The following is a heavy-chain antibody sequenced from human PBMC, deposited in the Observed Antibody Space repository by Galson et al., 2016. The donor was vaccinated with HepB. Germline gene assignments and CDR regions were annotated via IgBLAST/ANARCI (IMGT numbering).Heavy chain of an antibody. V-gene: IGHV1-2*02. J-gene: IGHJ3*02. Sequence: SVKVSCKASGYTFTGYYMHWVRQAPGQGLEWMGWINPDSRVTSYAQKFQGRVTMTRDTSISTVYMELSRLKSDDTAIYYCARDRYSGSYYVGAFDIWGQGTMVTVS. CDR3: ARDRYSGSYYVGAFDI. D-gene: IGHD1-26*01. CDR2: INPDSRVT. CDR1: GYTFTGYY.